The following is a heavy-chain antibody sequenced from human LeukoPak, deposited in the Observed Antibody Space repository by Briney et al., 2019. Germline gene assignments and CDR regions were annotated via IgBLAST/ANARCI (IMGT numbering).Heavy chain of an antibody. V-gene: IGHV4-39*01. CDR2: IYYSGST. J-gene: IGHJ4*02. Sequence: PSETLSLTCTVSGGSISSSSYYWGWIRQPPGKGLEWIGSIYYSGSTYYNPSLKSRVTISVDTSKNQFSLKLSSVTAADTAVYYCASLSSAPGPPIDYWGQGTLVTVSS. CDR3: ASLSSAPGPPIDY. CDR1: GGSISSSSYY. D-gene: IGHD2/OR15-2a*01.